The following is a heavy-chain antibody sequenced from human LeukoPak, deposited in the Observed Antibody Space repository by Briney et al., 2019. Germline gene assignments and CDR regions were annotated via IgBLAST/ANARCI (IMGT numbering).Heavy chain of an antibody. D-gene: IGHD2-2*01. CDR2: IYYSGST. Sequence: SETLSLTCTVSGGSISSSSYYWGWIRQPPGKGLEWIGSIYYSGSTYYNPSLESRVTISVDTSKNQFSLKLSSVTAADTAVYYCARHGGGVVVPAAALDYWGQGTLVTVSS. CDR3: ARHGGGVVVPAAALDY. CDR1: GGSISSSSYY. J-gene: IGHJ4*02. V-gene: IGHV4-39*01.